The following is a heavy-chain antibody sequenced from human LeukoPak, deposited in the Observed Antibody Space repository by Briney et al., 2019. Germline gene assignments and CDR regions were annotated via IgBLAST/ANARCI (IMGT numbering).Heavy chain of an antibody. D-gene: IGHD5-24*01. CDR3: ARASMRRRDGYNRHYEIDY. CDR2: IYYSGST. J-gene: IGHJ4*02. Sequence: SETLSLTCAVSGGSISSNSYYWGWIRQPPGKGLEWIGSIYYSGSTYYNPSLKSRVTISVDTAQNQFSLRLSSVTAADTAVYYCARASMRRRDGYNRHYEIDYWGQGTLVTVSS. V-gene: IGHV4-39*01. CDR1: GGSISSNSYY.